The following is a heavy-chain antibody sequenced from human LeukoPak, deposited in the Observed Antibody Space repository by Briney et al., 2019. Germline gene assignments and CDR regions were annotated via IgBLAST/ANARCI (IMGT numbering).Heavy chain of an antibody. V-gene: IGHV1-18*01. CDR1: GYTFTSYG. Sequence: ASVKVSCKASGYTFTSYGISWVRQAPGQGLEWMGWISAYNGNTNYAQKLQGRVTMTTDTSTSTAYMELRSLRSDDTAVYYCARESSGWYRPWGYYYMDVWGKGTTVTVSS. CDR2: ISAYNGNT. D-gene: IGHD6-19*01. CDR3: ARESSGWYRPWGYYYMDV. J-gene: IGHJ6*03.